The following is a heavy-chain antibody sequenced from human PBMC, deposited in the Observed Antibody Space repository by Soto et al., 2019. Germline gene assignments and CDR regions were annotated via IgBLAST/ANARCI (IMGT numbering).Heavy chain of an antibody. Sequence: SGGSLRLSCAASGFTFSSYGMHWVRQAPGKGLEWVAVISYDGSNKYYADSVKGRFTISRDNSKNTLYLQMNSLRAEDTAVYYCAKDRDYYDSSGYDAFDIWGQGTMVTVSS. D-gene: IGHD3-22*01. CDR3: AKDRDYYDSSGYDAFDI. J-gene: IGHJ3*02. V-gene: IGHV3-30*18. CDR2: ISYDGSNK. CDR1: GFTFSSYG.